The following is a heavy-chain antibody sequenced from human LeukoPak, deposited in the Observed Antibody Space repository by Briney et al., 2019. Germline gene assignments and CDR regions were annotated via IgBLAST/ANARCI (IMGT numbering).Heavy chain of an antibody. V-gene: IGHV3-7*01. Sequence: GGSLRLSCAASGFTFSNYWMTWVRQAPGKGLEWVANIKQDGSEKYYVDSVKGRFTISRDSAKNSLYLQMNSLRAEDTAVYYCARGGYNSDYFDYWGQGTLVTVSS. CDR1: GFTFSNYW. CDR2: IKQDGSEK. D-gene: IGHD1-1*01. J-gene: IGHJ4*02. CDR3: ARGGYNSDYFDY.